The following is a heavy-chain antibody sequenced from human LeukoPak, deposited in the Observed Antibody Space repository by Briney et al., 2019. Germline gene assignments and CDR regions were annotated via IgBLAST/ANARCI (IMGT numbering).Heavy chain of an antibody. V-gene: IGHV3-53*01. CDR2: IYSGGST. CDR3: ARDLAATTARGDY. CDR1: GFTVSSNY. Sequence: GGSLRLSCAASGFTVSSNYMSWVRQAPGKGLEWVSVIYSGGSTYYADSVKGRFTISRDNSKNTLYLQMNSLRAEDTAVYYCARDLAATTARGDYWGQGTLVTVSS. J-gene: IGHJ4*02. D-gene: IGHD6-13*01.